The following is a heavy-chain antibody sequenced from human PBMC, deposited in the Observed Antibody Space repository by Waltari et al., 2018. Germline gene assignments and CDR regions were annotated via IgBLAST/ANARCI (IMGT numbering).Heavy chain of an antibody. CDR2: INPNSGGT. CDR1: GYTFTGYY. J-gene: IGHJ5*02. CDR3: AREYSYGASWFDP. D-gene: IGHD5-18*01. Sequence: QVQLVLSGAEVKKPGASVKVSCKASGYTFTGYYMPWVRQAPGQGLEWMGWINPNSGGTNYAQKFQGRVTMTRDTSISTAYMELSRLRSDDTAVYYCAREYSYGASWFDPWGQGTLVTVSS. V-gene: IGHV1-2*02.